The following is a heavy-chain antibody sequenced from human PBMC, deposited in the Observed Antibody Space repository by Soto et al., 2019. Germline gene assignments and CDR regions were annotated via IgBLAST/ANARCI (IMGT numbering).Heavy chain of an antibody. CDR1: GFTFSDYY. Sequence: GGSLRLSCAASGFTFSDYYMSWIRQAPGKGLEWVSYISSSGSTIYYADSVRGRFTISRDNAKNSLYLQMNSLRAEDTAVYYCARVAEYQLLDYYYYYGMDVWGQGTTVTVSS. CDR3: ARVAEYQLLDYYYYYGMDV. D-gene: IGHD2-2*01. CDR2: ISSSGSTI. J-gene: IGHJ6*02. V-gene: IGHV3-11*01.